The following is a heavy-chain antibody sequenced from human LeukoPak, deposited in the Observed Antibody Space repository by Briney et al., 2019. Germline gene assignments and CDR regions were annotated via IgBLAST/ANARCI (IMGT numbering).Heavy chain of an antibody. J-gene: IGHJ4*02. CDR2: ISSSSSYI. V-gene: IGHV3-21*01. CDR3: AKELLWFGEGFDY. Sequence: GGSLRLSCAASGFTFSSYTMNWVRQAPGKGLEWVSSISSSSSYINYADSVKGRFTISRDNAKKSLYLQMNSLRAEDTAVYYCAKELLWFGEGFDYWGQGTLVTVSS. CDR1: GFTFSSYT. D-gene: IGHD3-10*01.